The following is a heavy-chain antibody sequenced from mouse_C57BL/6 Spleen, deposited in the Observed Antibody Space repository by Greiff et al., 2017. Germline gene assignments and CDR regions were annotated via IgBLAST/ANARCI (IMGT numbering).Heavy chain of an antibody. J-gene: IGHJ2*01. V-gene: IGHV1-69*01. Sequence: QVQLQQPGAELVMPGASVKLSCKASGYTFTSYWMHWVKQRPGQGLEWIGEIDPSDSYTNYNQKFKGKSTLTVDKSSSTAYMQLSSLTSEDSAVYYCASGGLPYYFDYWGQGTTLTVSS. D-gene: IGHD2-4*01. CDR2: IDPSDSYT. CDR1: GYTFTSYW. CDR3: ASGGLPYYFDY.